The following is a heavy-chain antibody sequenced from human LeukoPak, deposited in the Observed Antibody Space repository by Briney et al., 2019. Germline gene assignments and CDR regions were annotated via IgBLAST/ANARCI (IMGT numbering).Heavy chain of an antibody. D-gene: IGHD2-2*01. CDR2: ISSSSSYI. Sequence: GGSPRLSSAASGFTFSSYSMNWVRQAPGEGLEWVSSISSSSSYIYYADSVKGRFTISRDNAKNSLYLQMNSLRAEDTAVYYCAREGCSSTSCYFGTYYFDYWGQGTLVTVSS. J-gene: IGHJ4*02. CDR3: AREGCSSTSCYFGTYYFDY. V-gene: IGHV3-21*01. CDR1: GFTFSSYS.